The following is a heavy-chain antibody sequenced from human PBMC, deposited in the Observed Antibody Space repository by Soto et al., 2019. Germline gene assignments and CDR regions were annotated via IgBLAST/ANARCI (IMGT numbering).Heavy chain of an antibody. Sequence: QVQLVQSGAEVKKPGASVKVSCKASGYTFTSYYMHWVRQAPGQGLEWMGIINPSGGSTSYAQKFQGRVTMTRDTSTSTVYMELSSLRSEDTAVYYCARERGLRGKYDSSGYYYWFDPWGQGTLVTVSS. CDR1: GYTFTSYY. V-gene: IGHV1-46*01. D-gene: IGHD3-22*01. CDR2: INPSGGST. J-gene: IGHJ5*02. CDR3: ARERGLRGKYDSSGYYYWFDP.